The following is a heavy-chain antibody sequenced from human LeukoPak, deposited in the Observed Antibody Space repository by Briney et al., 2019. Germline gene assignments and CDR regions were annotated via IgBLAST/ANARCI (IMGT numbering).Heavy chain of an antibody. CDR1: GASISAFH. V-gene: IGHV4-4*07. CDR2: IYRSGST. CDR3: ARKDGAY. Sequence: SETLSLTCSVSGASISAFHGTWFRQPAGKTLEWIGLIYRSGSTLLNPSPKIRVAMSLDLTKNQLSLRLTSLTAADTAMYYCARKDGAYSSEATLVTVSS. J-gene: IGHJ4*02. D-gene: IGHD3-10*01.